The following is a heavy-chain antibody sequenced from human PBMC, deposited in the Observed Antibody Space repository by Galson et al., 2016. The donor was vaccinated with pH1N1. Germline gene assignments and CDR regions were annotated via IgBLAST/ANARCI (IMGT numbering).Heavy chain of an antibody. J-gene: IGHJ4*02. CDR2: ISNDGNNK. Sequence: CAASKFTFSSDAVHWVRQAPGKGLEWVAVISNDGNNKYYADTVKGRFTISRDNSNSTLYLQMNSLRAEDTAVYYCARAVFYDVDLEAYYFDYWGQGTLVTVSS. D-gene: IGHD5-12*01. V-gene: IGHV3-30-3*01. CDR1: KFTFSSDA. CDR3: ARAVFYDVDLEAYYFDY.